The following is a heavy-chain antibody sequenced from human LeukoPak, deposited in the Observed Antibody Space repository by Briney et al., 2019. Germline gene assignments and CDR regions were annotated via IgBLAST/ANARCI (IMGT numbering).Heavy chain of an antibody. V-gene: IGHV3-23*01. D-gene: IGHD6-13*01. CDR3: AKSPLIYSSSWYDY. CDR2: ISGSGGST. J-gene: IGHJ4*02. Sequence: GGSLRLSCAASGFTFSGYAMSWVRQAPGKGLEWVSAISGSGGSTYYADSVKGRFTISRDNSKNTLYLQMNSLRAEDTAVYYCAKSPLIYSSSWYDYWGQGTLVTVSS. CDR1: GFTFSGYA.